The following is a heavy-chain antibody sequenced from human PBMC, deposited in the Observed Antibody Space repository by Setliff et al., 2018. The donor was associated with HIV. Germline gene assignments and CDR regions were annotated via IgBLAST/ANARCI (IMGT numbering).Heavy chain of an antibody. CDR2: IIPALGTA. CDR3: ARDGGYSGHQWFGDAFDI. J-gene: IGHJ3*02. D-gene: IGHD5-12*01. Sequence: SVRVSCKASGDTFSNYPISWLRQAPGQGPEWMGGIIPALGTANYAQKFQGRVTITADESTSTAYMELSTLRSEDTAVYFCARDGGYSGHQWFGDAFDIWGQGTMVTVSS. V-gene: IGHV1-69*13. CDR1: GDTFSNYP.